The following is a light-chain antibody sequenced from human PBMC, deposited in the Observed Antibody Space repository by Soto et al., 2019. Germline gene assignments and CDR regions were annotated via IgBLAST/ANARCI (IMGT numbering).Light chain of an antibody. CDR1: QTISSW. CDR3: QQINRYPIT. V-gene: IGKV1-9*01. Sequence: DIQMTQSPSTLSGSVGDRVTITCRASQTISSWLAWYQQKPGRAPKLLIYAASTLQSGVPSRFSGSGSGTEFSLTISRLQPEDFATYYCQQINRYPITFGQGTRLEIK. CDR2: AAS. J-gene: IGKJ5*01.